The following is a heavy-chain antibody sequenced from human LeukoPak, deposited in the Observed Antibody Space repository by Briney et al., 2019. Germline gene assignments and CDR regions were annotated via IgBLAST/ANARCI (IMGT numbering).Heavy chain of an antibody. Sequence: PGGSLRLSCAASGFTFSSYAMSWVRQAPGKGLEWVSAISGSGGSTYYADSVKGRFTISRDNSKNTLYLQMNSLRAEDTAVYYCAKDHQLYCSGGSCYPELFDYWGQGTLVTVPS. CDR1: GFTFSSYA. CDR2: ISGSGGST. V-gene: IGHV3-23*01. D-gene: IGHD2-15*01. CDR3: AKDHQLYCSGGSCYPELFDY. J-gene: IGHJ4*02.